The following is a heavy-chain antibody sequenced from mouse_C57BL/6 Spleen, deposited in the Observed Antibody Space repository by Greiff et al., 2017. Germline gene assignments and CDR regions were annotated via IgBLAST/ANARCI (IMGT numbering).Heavy chain of an antibody. CDR1: GYTFTSYG. CDR3: ARKGDYDYSWFAY. V-gene: IGHV1-81*01. CDR2: IYPRSGNT. Sequence: VQLQQSGAELARPGASVKLSCKASGYTFTSYGISWVKQRTGQGLEWIGEIYPRSGNTYYNEKFKGKATLTADKSSSTAYMELRSLTSEDSAVYFCARKGDYDYSWFAYWGQGTLVTVSA. J-gene: IGHJ3*01. D-gene: IGHD2-4*01.